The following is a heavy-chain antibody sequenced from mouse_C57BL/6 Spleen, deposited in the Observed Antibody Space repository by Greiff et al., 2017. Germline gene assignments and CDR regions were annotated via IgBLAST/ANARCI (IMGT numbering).Heavy chain of an antibody. V-gene: IGHV5-4*03. CDR3: ARATAQASGYFDY. CDR1: GFTFSSYA. Sequence: EVKVEESGGGLVKPGGSLKLSCAASGFTFSSYAMSWVRQTPEKRLEWVATISDGGSYTYYPDNVKGRFTISRDNAKNNLYLQMSHLKSEDTAMYYCARATAQASGYFDYWGQGTTLTVSS. D-gene: IGHD3-2*02. J-gene: IGHJ2*01. CDR2: ISDGGSYT.